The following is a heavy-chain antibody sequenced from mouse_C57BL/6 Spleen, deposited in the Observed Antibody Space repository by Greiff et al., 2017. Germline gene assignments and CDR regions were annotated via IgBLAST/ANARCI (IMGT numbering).Heavy chain of an antibody. D-gene: IGHD3-2*02. CDR3: TRQLRLPSFAY. CDR2: IDPETGGT. CDR1: GYTFTDYE. J-gene: IGHJ3*01. Sequence: QVQLQQSGAELVRPGASVTLSCKASGYTFTDYEMHWVKQTPVHGLEWIGAIDPETGGTAYNQKFKGKAILTADKSSCTAYMELRSLTSEDSAVYYCTRQLRLPSFAYWGQGTLVTVSA. V-gene: IGHV1-15*01.